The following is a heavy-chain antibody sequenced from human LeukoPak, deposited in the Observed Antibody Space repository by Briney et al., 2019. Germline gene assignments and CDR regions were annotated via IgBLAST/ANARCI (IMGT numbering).Heavy chain of an antibody. CDR3: ARVTGWYNYDY. J-gene: IGHJ4*02. D-gene: IGHD1-20*01. Sequence: ASVQVSCKTSGYTFTSYGISWVRQAPGQGLEWMGWISTYNGNTNYAQKLQGRVTMTTDTSTSTAYVELRSLRSDDTAMYYCARVTGWYNYDYWGQGTLVTVSS. V-gene: IGHV1-18*01. CDR2: ISTYNGNT. CDR1: GYTFTSYG.